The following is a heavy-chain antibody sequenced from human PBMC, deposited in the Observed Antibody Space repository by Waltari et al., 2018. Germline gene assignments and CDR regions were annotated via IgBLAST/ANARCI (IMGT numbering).Heavy chain of an antibody. Sequence: QVQLQESGPGLVKPSETLSLTCAVSGYSINSGYYWGWIRQPPGKGLEWIGSIYHSGSTYYNPSLKSRVTISVDTSKNQFSLKLSSVTAADTAVYYCARSDQYYYDSSGYYPLFDYWGQGTLVTVSS. CDR3: ARSDQYYYDSSGYYPLFDY. CDR1: GYSINSGYY. CDR2: IYHSGST. V-gene: IGHV4-38-2*01. D-gene: IGHD3-22*01. J-gene: IGHJ4*02.